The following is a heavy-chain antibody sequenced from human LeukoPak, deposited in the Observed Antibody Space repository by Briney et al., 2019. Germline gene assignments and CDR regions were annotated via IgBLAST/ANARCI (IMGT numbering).Heavy chain of an antibody. Sequence: GRSLRLSCAASGFTFSSYGMHWVRQAPGKGLEWVAVIWYDGGNKYYADSVKGRFTISRDNSKNTLYLQMNSLRAEDTAVYYCARDGITGTTERIPFDYWGQGTLVTVSS. CDR3: ARDGITGTTERIPFDY. J-gene: IGHJ4*02. D-gene: IGHD1-20*01. CDR2: IWYDGGNK. CDR1: GFTFSSYG. V-gene: IGHV3-33*01.